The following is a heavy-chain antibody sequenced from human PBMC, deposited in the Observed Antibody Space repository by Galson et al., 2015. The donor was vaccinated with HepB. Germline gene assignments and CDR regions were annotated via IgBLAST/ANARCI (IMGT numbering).Heavy chain of an antibody. Sequence: SVKVSCKASGYTFTSYDINWVRQATGQGLEWMGWMNPNSGNTGYPQKFQGRVTMTRNTSISTAYMELSSLRSEDTAVYYCARDPDRNFREYDYWGQGTLVTVSS. D-gene: IGHD3-10*01. CDR1: GYTFTSYD. CDR2: MNPNSGNT. V-gene: IGHV1-8*01. J-gene: IGHJ4*02. CDR3: ARDPDRNFREYDY.